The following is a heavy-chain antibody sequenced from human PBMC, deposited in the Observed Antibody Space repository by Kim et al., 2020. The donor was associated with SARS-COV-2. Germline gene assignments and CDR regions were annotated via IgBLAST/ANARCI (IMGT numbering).Heavy chain of an antibody. J-gene: IGHJ6*01. CDR3: SRVTSGTVFGVVMAV. D-gene: IGHD3-3*01. V-gene: IGHV4-34*01. Sequence: SETLSLTCAVYGGSFSGYYWSWICQPPGKGLEWIGEINHSGSTNYNPSLKSRVTISVDTSKNQFSLKLSSVTAADTAADYCSRVTSGTVFGVVMAVW. CDR2: INHSGST. CDR1: GGSFSGYY.